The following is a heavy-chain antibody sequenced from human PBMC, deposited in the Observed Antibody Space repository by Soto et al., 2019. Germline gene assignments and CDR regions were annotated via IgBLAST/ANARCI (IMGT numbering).Heavy chain of an antibody. CDR1: GYTFTSYG. Sequence: QVQLVQSGAEVKKPGASVKVSCKASGYTFTSYGISWVRQAPGQGLEWMGWISAYNGNTNYAQKLQGRVTMTTDTSTSTAYRELRSLRSDDTAVYYCARDVSPYDGGKAVGWYWGQGTLVTVSS. CDR2: ISAYNGNT. CDR3: ARDVSPYDGGKAVGWY. V-gene: IGHV1-18*04. D-gene: IGHD2-15*01. J-gene: IGHJ4*02.